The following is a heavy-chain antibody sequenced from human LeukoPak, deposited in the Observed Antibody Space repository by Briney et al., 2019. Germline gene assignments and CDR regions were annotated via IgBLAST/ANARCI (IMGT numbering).Heavy chain of an antibody. V-gene: IGHV3-73*01. Sequence: GGSLRLSCAASGFTFSGSAMHWVRQASGKGLEWVGRIRSKTNNYATAYAASFKGRFTISRDDSKDTAYLQMNSLKIEDMAVYYCASRLYGGEYDYWGQGTLVTVSS. D-gene: IGHD2-21*01. CDR2: IRSKTNNYAT. CDR1: GFTFSGSA. CDR3: ASRLYGGEYDY. J-gene: IGHJ4*02.